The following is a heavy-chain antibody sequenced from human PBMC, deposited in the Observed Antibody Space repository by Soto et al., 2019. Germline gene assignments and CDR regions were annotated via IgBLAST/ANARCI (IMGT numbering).Heavy chain of an antibody. CDR1: GFTFSSYA. Sequence: PGGSLRLSCAASGFTFSSYAMHWVRQAPGKGLEWVAVIWYDGGNKYYADSVKGRFTISRDNSKDTLYLQMNSLRAEDTAVYYCARDSGGDFWSAYYDYWGQGTLVTVSS. D-gene: IGHD3-3*01. V-gene: IGHV3-30-3*01. CDR2: IWYDGGNK. J-gene: IGHJ4*02. CDR3: ARDSGGDFWSAYYDY.